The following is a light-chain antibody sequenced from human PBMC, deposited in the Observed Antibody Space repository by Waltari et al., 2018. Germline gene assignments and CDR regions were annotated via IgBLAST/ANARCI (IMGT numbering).Light chain of an antibody. Sequence: SYELTQPPSVSVSPGQTARITCSGDALPKQYAYWYQQKPGQAPVLVIYKDSERPSGIPERFSGSSSGTKVTLTISGVQAEDEADYYCQSADSSGTYRVFGTGTKVTVL. V-gene: IGLV3-25*03. CDR3: QSADSSGTYRV. CDR1: ALPKQY. J-gene: IGLJ1*01. CDR2: KDS.